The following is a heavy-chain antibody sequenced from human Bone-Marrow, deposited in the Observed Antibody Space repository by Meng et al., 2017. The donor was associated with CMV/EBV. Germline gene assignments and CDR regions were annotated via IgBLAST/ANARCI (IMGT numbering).Heavy chain of an antibody. V-gene: IGHV4-34*01. CDR2: INHSGST. D-gene: IGHD1-26*01. CDR3: ARDNPPPVGGSYD. CDR1: GGSFSGYY. Sequence: SETLSLTCAVYGGSFSGYYWSWIRQPPGKGLEWIGEINHSGSTNYNPSLKSRVTISVDTSKNQFSLKLSSVTAADTAVYYCARDNPPPVGGSYDWGQGTLVTGSS. J-gene: IGHJ4*02.